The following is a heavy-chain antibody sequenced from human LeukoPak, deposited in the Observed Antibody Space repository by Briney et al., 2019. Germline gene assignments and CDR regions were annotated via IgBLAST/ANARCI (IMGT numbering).Heavy chain of an antibody. D-gene: IGHD3-10*01. CDR1: GFTFSSYS. Sequence: GGSLRLSCAASGFTFSSYSMSWVRQAPGKGLEWVANIKQDGSEKNYVGSVKGRFTIARDNAKNSLYLQMNSLRAEDTAVYYCAREDTYYYGSGSYQSRYYFGYWGQGTLVTVSS. CDR2: IKQDGSEK. CDR3: AREDTYYYGSGSYQSRYYFGY. J-gene: IGHJ4*02. V-gene: IGHV3-7*01.